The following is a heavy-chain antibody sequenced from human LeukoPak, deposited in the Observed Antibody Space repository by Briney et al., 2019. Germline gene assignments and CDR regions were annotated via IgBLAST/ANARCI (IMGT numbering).Heavy chain of an antibody. V-gene: IGHV4-59*12. CDR2: IYYSGDT. CDR1: GGSISNYY. Sequence: SETLSLTCTVSGGSISNYYWSWIRQPPGKGLEWIGSIYYSGDTYYNPSLKSPVTISVDTSKNQFSLKLSSVTAADTAVYYCARDMRGIYYGSGEWGQGTLVTVSS. CDR3: ARDMRGIYYGSGE. J-gene: IGHJ4*02. D-gene: IGHD3-10*01.